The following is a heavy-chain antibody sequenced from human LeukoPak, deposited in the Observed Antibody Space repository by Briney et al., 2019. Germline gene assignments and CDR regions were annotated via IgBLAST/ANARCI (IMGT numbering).Heavy chain of an antibody. D-gene: IGHD2-15*01. CDR3: AGAAAVSGAFRDNWFDP. J-gene: IGHJ5*02. Sequence: GGSLRLSCAASGFSFRRYDMHWVRQAQGKGLEWVAAISNDGRKEIYTDSVKGRFTISRDNSKNTLYLQMNSLRAEDTAVYYCAGAAAVSGAFRDNWFDPWGQGSLVTVSS. CDR1: GFSFRRYD. CDR2: ISNDGRKE. V-gene: IGHV3-30*14.